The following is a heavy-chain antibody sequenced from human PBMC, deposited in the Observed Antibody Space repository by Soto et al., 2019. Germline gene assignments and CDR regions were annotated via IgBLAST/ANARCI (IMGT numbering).Heavy chain of an antibody. CDR3: GKEEWFGESRVPSY. D-gene: IGHD3-10*01. Sequence: LXLXCAASVFLFSSXGMTWVRQAPGKGLECVSGISGSVGTTYYAYSVKGRFTISRDRSINTLYLQMNILRAEDTSLYYCGKEEWFGESRVPSYRGQGTLCTVSS. CDR2: ISGSVGTT. V-gene: IGHV3-23*01. J-gene: IGHJ4*02. CDR1: VFLFSSXG.